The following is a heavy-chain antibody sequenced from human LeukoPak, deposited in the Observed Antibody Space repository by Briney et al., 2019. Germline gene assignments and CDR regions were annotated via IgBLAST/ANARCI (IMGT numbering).Heavy chain of an antibody. J-gene: IGHJ4*02. CDR2: ISWNSGSI. V-gene: IGHV3-9*03. Sequence: GGSLRLSCAASGFTFSNYAMSWVRQAPGKGLEWVSGISWNSGSIGYADSVKGRFTISRDNAKNSLYLQMNSLRAEDMALYYCAKASDYDILTGYSLDYWGQGTLVTVSS. D-gene: IGHD3-9*01. CDR1: GFTFSNYA. CDR3: AKASDYDILTGYSLDY.